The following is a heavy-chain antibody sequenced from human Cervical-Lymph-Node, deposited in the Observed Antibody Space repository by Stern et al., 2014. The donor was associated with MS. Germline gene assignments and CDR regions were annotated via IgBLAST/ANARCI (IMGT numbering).Heavy chain of an antibody. V-gene: IGHV3-33*01. CDR3: ARYRSSWSSLDY. Sequence: QVQLVESGGGVVQPGKSLRLSCAASGFTFSSYGIHWVRQAPGKGLEWVAGVWYDGSNKYYADSVKGRFTISRDNSKNTGFLQMNSLRVEDTSVYYCARYRSSWSSLDYWGQGTLVPVSP. D-gene: IGHD6-13*01. CDR1: GFTFSSYG. CDR2: VWYDGSNK. J-gene: IGHJ4*02.